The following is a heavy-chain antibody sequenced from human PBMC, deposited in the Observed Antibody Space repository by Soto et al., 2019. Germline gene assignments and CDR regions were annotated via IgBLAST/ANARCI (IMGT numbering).Heavy chain of an antibody. V-gene: IGHV3-15*07. J-gene: IGHJ6*02. D-gene: IGHD6-19*01. CDR3: TTGLGTDNGQWLVKYYYYGMDV. Sequence: GGSLRLSCAASGFTFSNAWMNWVRQAPGKGLEWVGCIKSKTDGGTTDYAAPVKGRFTISRDDSKNTLYLQMNSLKTEDTAVYYCTTGLGTDNGQWLVKYYYYGMDVWGQGTTVTVSS. CDR1: GFTFSNAW. CDR2: IKSKTDGGTT.